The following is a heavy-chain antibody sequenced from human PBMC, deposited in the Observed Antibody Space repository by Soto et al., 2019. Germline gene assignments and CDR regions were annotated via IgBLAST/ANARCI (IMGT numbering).Heavy chain of an antibody. CDR2: IYHSGST. Sequence: QVQLQESGPGLVKPSGTLSLTCAVSGGSISSSNWWSWVRQPPGKGLEWIGEIYHSGSTNYNPSLMSGVTISVDKSKNQCSLKLSSVTAADTAVYYCARVRHGDYPYFDYWGQGTLVTVSS. V-gene: IGHV4-4*02. CDR1: GGSISSSNW. D-gene: IGHD4-17*01. J-gene: IGHJ4*02. CDR3: ARVRHGDYPYFDY.